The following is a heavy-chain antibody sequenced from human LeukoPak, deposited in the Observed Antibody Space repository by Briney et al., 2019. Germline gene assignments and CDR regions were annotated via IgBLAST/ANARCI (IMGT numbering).Heavy chain of an antibody. V-gene: IGHV4-34*01. Sequence: PSETLSLTCAVYGGSFSGYYWSWIRQPPGKGLEWIGEINHSGSTNYNPSLKSRVTISVDTSKNQFSLKLSSVTAADTAVYYCARSGSVNPTDYWGQGTLVTVSS. J-gene: IGHJ4*02. CDR3: ARSGSVNPTDY. CDR1: GGSFSGYY. D-gene: IGHD3-10*01. CDR2: INHSGST.